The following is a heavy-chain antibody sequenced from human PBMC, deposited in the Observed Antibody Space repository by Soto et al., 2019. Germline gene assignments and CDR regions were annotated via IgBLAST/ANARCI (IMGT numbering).Heavy chain of an antibody. CDR2: IIPIFGTA. D-gene: IGHD3-10*01. Sequence: SVKVSCKASGGTFSSHAISWVRQAPGQGLEWMGGIIPIFGTANYAQKFQGRVTITADKSTSTAYMELSSLRSEDTAVYYCATRNGGSGSYYPRYYFDYWGQGTLVTVSS. CDR3: ATRNGGSGSYYPRYYFDY. V-gene: IGHV1-69*06. CDR1: GGTFSSHA. J-gene: IGHJ4*02.